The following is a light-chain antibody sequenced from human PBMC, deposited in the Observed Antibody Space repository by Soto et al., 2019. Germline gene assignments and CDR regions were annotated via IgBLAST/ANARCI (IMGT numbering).Light chain of an antibody. CDR1: SSDIGRYKY. V-gene: IGLV2-14*01. Sequence: QSALTQPASVSGSPGQSITIFCTGTSSDIGRYKYVSWYQQHPGKAPKLLIFEVSNRPSGVSNRFSGSKSDNTASLTISGLQTEDEADYYCLSYRTSSTLIFGGGTKLTVL. J-gene: IGLJ2*01. CDR2: EVS. CDR3: LSYRTSSTLI.